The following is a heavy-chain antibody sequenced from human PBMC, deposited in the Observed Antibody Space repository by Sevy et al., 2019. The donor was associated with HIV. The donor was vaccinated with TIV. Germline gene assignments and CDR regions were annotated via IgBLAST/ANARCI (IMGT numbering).Heavy chain of an antibody. CDR1: GFTFSSYW. V-gene: IGHV3-74*01. Sequence: GGSLRLSCAASGFTFSSYWMYWVRQAPGKGLVWVSRINSDGSSTSYADSVKGRFTISRDNAKNTLYLQMNSLRAEDTAVYYCASSPDYDFWSGYSPFDYWGQGTLVTVSS. D-gene: IGHD3-3*01. J-gene: IGHJ4*02. CDR3: ASSPDYDFWSGYSPFDY. CDR2: INSDGSST.